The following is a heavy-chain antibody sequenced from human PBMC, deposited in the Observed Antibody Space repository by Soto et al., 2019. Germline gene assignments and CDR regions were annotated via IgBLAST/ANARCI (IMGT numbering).Heavy chain of an antibody. D-gene: IGHD2-2*01. CDR1: GFTFSVYW. V-gene: IGHV3-23*01. CDR2: ISPSGSST. CDR3: AKDSDIVVVPAISLYYYYYMDV. J-gene: IGHJ6*03. Sequence: PGGSLRLSCVGSGFTFSVYWMSWARQAPGKGLEWVATISPSGSSTYYADTVKGRFTISRDNSKNTLYLQMNSLRAEDTAVYYCAKDSDIVVVPAISLYYYYYMDVWGKGTTVTVSS.